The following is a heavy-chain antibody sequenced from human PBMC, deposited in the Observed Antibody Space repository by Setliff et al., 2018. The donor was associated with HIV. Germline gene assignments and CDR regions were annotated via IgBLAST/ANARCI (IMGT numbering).Heavy chain of an antibody. Sequence: GASVKVSCKTSGYTFTSYVINWVRQAPGQGLEWMGWINTNAGNPTYAQGFTGRFVFSLDTSVSTAYLQISSLQAEDSAVYYRATAYMKAPSRDSSGWYYFAYWGQGTLVTVSS. J-gene: IGHJ4*02. D-gene: IGHD6-19*01. CDR2: INTNAGNP. CDR1: GYTFTSYV. V-gene: IGHV7-4-1*02. CDR3: ATAYMKAPSRDSSGWYYFAY.